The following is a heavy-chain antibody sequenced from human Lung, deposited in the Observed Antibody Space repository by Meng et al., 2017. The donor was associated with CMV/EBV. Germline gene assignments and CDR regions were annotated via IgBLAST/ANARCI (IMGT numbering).Heavy chain of an antibody. CDR3: ARGSYLAVEG. J-gene: IGHJ4*02. V-gene: IGHV4-59*01. CDR2: FYYRGNS. Sequence: QVQLQESGPGLVKPSETLSLTCTVSGGSINSYYWSWIRQPPGQGLEWLGYFYYRGNSNYNPSLKSRVTISVDTSKNLFSLNLTSVTAADAALYYCARGSYLAVEGWGLGTLVTVSS. D-gene: IGHD2-21*01. CDR1: GGSINSYY.